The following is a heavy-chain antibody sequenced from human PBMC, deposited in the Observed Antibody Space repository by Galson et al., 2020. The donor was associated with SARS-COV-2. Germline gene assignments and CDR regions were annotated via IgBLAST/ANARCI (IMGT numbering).Heavy chain of an antibody. V-gene: IGHV4-61*02. D-gene: IGHD6-19*01. CDR2: IYTCGRT. CDR1: ARSISSGSYH. J-gene: IGHJ4*02. Sequence: SETLSPTCTASARSISSGSYHWNWLRQPAGKGLEWIGRIYTCGRTNYNPSLNRRVTILLDTSKHQFSLKLNSVTAADTAVYYCARGSQGYFDYWGQGNLVTGSS. CDR3: ARGSQGYFDY.